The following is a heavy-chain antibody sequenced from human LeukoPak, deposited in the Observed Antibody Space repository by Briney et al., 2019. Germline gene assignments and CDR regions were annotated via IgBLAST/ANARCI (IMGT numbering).Heavy chain of an antibody. J-gene: IGHJ4*02. D-gene: IGHD6-19*01. CDR3: SRGPYSSGWTTFDY. V-gene: IGHV3-30*02. CDR1: GFTFSSYG. CDR2: IRYDGSNK. Sequence: GGSLRLSCAASGFTFSSYGMHWVRQAPGKGLEWVAFIRYDGSNKYYADSVKGRFTISRDNSKNTLYLQMNRLRADHTAVYYFSRGPYSSGWTTFDYWGQGILVTVSS.